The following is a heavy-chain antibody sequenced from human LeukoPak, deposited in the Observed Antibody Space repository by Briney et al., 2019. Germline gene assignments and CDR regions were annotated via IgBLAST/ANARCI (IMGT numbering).Heavy chain of an antibody. V-gene: IGHV1-18*01. D-gene: IGHD6-13*01. CDR3: ARESPAAGKALFDY. CDR2: ISAYNGNT. J-gene: IGHJ4*02. Sequence: ASVKVSCKASGYTFTSYGISWVRQAPGQGLEWMGWISAYNGNTNYAQKLQGRVTMTTDTSTSTAYMELRSLRSDDTAVYYCARESPAAGKALFDYWGQGTLVTVSS. CDR1: GYTFTSYG.